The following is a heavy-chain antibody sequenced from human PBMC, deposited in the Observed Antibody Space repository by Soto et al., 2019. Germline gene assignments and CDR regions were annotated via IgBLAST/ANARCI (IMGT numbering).Heavy chain of an antibody. Sequence: ASVKVSCKASGYTFTGYYMHWVRQAPGQGLEWMGWINPNSGGTNYEQKIQGWVTMTRDTSISTAYMELSRLRSDDTAVYYCAISGYDFLGMDVWGQGTTVTVSS. J-gene: IGHJ6*02. CDR3: AISGYDFLGMDV. CDR2: INPNSGGT. V-gene: IGHV1-2*04. CDR1: GYTFTGYY. D-gene: IGHD5-12*01.